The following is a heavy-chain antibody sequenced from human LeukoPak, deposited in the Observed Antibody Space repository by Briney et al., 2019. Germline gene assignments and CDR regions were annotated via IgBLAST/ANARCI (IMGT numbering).Heavy chain of an antibody. CDR2: IYPGGDSDT. CDR3: ALKRGYSIGATDAFDI. Sequence: GESLKISCKGSGYSFTKYWIAWVRQMPGNGLELMGIIYPGGDSDTTYSPSFQGQVTLSADKSITTAYLQWGSLKASDTAMYYCALKRGYSIGATDAFDIRGQGTMVTVSS. CDR1: GYSFTKYW. J-gene: IGHJ3*02. D-gene: IGHD5-18*01. V-gene: IGHV5-51*01.